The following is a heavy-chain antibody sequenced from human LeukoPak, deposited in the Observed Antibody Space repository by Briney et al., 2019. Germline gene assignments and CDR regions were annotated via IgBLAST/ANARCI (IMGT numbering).Heavy chain of an antibody. CDR1: GYTFTSYG. J-gene: IGHJ4*02. D-gene: IGHD2-2*01. CDR2: INPNSGGT. V-gene: IGHV1-2*02. CDR3: ARGSPAYCSSTSCPPFDY. Sequence: ASVKVSCKASGYTFTSYGISWVRQAPGQGLEWMGWINPNSGGTNYAQKFQGRVTMTRDTSISTAYMELSRLRSDDTAVYYCARGSPAYCSSTSCPPFDYWGQGTLVTVSS.